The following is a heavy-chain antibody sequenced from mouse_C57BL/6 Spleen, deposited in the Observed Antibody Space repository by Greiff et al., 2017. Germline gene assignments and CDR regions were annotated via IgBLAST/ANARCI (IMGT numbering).Heavy chain of an antibody. Sequence: VQLQQSGAELARPGASVKLSCKASGYTFTSYGISWVKQRTGQGLEWIGEIYPRSGNTYYNEKVKGKATLTADKSSSTAYMVLRSLTSEDSAVYFCARGGDCYAMDYWGQGTSVTVSS. CDR2: IYPRSGNT. CDR1: GYTFTSYG. J-gene: IGHJ4*01. V-gene: IGHV1-81*01. CDR3: ARGGDCYAMDY. D-gene: IGHD3-3*01.